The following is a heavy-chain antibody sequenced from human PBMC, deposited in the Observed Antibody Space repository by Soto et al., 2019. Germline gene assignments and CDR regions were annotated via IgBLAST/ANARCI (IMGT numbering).Heavy chain of an antibody. CDR1: GGTFSSYA. Sequence: QVQLVQSGAEVKKPGSSVKVSCKASGGTFSSYAIGWVRQAPGQGLEWMGGIIPIFGTANYAQKFQGRVTITADKSTSTAYMELSSLRSEDTAVYYCARSLCGGDCYYPPNWYFDLWGRGTLVTVSS. D-gene: IGHD2-21*02. CDR3: ARSLCGGDCYYPPNWYFDL. CDR2: IIPIFGTA. J-gene: IGHJ2*01. V-gene: IGHV1-69*06.